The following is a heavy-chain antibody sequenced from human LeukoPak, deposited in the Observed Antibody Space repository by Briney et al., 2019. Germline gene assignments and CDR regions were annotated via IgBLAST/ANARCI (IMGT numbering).Heavy chain of an antibody. D-gene: IGHD5-24*01. CDR1: GGSISSYY. CDR3: ARGRDGYTKVFDY. Sequence: SETLSLTCTVSGGSISSYYWSWIRHPPGKGLEWIGYIYHSGSTNYSPSLKSRVTMSVDTSKNQFSLKLSSVTAADTAVYYCARGRDGYTKVFDYWGQGTLVTLSS. J-gene: IGHJ4*02. CDR2: IYHSGST. V-gene: IGHV4-59*01.